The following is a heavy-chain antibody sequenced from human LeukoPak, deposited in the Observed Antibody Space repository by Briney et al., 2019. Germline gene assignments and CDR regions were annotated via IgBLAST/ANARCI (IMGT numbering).Heavy chain of an antibody. V-gene: IGHV2-5*02. J-gene: IGHJ3*02. CDR1: GFSLSTSGVG. Sequence: SGPTLVKPTQTLTLTCTFSGFSLSTSGVGVGWIRQPPGKALEWLALIHWDDDKRYSPSLKSRLTITKDTSKNQVVLTMTNMDPVDTATYYCAHTDDSSGWSNSGAFDIWGQGTMVTVSS. CDR2: IHWDDDK. D-gene: IGHD3-22*01. CDR3: AHTDDSSGWSNSGAFDI.